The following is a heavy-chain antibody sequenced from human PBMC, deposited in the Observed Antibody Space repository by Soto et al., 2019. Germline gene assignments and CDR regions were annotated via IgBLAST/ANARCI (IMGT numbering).Heavy chain of an antibody. V-gene: IGHV6-1*01. J-gene: IGHJ3*02. CDR3: AMEYCSSTSCSPSAFDI. CDR1: GDIVSSNSAA. D-gene: IGHD2-2*01. Sequence: PSQTLSLTFAISGDIVSSNSAAWNWIRQSPSRCLEWLGRTYYRSKWYNDYAVSVKSRITINPDTSNNQFSLQLNSVTPEDTAVYYCAMEYCSSTSCSPSAFDIWGQGTMVTVSS. CDR2: TYYRSKWYN.